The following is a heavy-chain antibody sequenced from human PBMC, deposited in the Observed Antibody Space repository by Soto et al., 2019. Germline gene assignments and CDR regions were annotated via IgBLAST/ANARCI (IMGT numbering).Heavy chain of an antibody. V-gene: IGHV3-7*03. Sequence: PGGSLRLSCAGSGVTFRNDWLSWVRQAPGKGLEWVDNITQDGSERYYVDSVRGRFTIARDNVENSLYLQLNSLRPEDTAVYYCAVYGYGVSAADYWGQGILVTVSS. J-gene: IGHJ4*02. CDR3: AVYGYGVSAADY. CDR2: ITQDGSER. D-gene: IGHD4-17*01. CDR1: GVTFRNDW.